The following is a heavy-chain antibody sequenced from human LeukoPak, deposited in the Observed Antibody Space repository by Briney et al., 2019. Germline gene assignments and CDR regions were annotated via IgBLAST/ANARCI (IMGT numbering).Heavy chain of an antibody. J-gene: IGHJ4*02. D-gene: IGHD3-22*01. CDR1: GFTFSSYG. Sequence: PGGSLRLSCAASGFTFSSYGMHWVRQAPGKGLEWVAVISYGGSNKYYADSVKGRFTISRDNSKNTLYLQMNSLRAEDTAVYYCAKAKSGYDSSGYWEYYFDYWGQGTLVTVSS. V-gene: IGHV3-30*18. CDR2: ISYGGSNK. CDR3: AKAKSGYDSSGYWEYYFDY.